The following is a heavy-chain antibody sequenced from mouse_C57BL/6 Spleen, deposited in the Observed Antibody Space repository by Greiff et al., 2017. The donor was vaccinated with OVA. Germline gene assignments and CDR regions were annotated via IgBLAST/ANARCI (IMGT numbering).Heavy chain of an antibody. Sequence: VKLKQPGAELVKPGASVTLSCKASGYTFTSYWLHWVKQRPGRGLDWIGRIDPNSGGTKYNEKFKSTATLTVDKSASTTYMQLSSRTSEDAAVYYGAITSYGNYGGYAMDCWGQGTSVTVSS. CDR1: GYTFTSYW. D-gene: IGHD2-1*01. CDR2: IDPNSGGT. V-gene: IGHV1-72*01. J-gene: IGHJ4*01. CDR3: AITSYGNYGGYAMDC.